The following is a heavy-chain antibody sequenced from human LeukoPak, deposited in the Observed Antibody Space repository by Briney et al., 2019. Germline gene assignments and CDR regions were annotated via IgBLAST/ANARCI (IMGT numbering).Heavy chain of an antibody. Sequence: GGSLRLSCAASGFTFSSYAMHWVRQAPGKGLEWVAVISYDGSNKYYADSVKGRFTISRDNSKNTLYLQMNSLRAEDMAVYYCARAKAYFFDYWGQGTLVTVSS. CDR3: ARAKAYFFDY. CDR2: ISYDGSNK. CDR1: GFTFSSYA. J-gene: IGHJ4*02. V-gene: IGHV3-30*04.